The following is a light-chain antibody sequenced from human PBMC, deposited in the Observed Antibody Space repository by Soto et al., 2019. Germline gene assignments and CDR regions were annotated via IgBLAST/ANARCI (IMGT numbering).Light chain of an antibody. CDR1: QSLSGW. Sequence: CRVSQSLSGWLAWYQQKPGKAPKLLIYKASNLETGVPSRFSGSRSATEFALSIRCLQPYCFAPPIYEESCSSAGRVAGGTKVDIK. V-gene: IGKV1-5*03. J-gene: IGKJ4*01. CDR3: EESCSSAGR. CDR2: KAS.